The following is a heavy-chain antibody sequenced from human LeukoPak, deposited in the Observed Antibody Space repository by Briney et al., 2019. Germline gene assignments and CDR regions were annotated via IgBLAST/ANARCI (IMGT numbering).Heavy chain of an antibody. CDR3: ARTHRAGGYYYYYMDV. Sequence: GASVKVSCKASGYTFTSYAISWVRQAPGQGLEWMGGIIPIFGTANYAQKFQGRVTITADESTSTAYMELSSLRSEDTAVYYCARTHRAGGYYYYYMDVWGKGTTVTISS. D-gene: IGHD1-14*01. V-gene: IGHV1-69*13. CDR1: GYTFTSYA. J-gene: IGHJ6*03. CDR2: IIPIFGTA.